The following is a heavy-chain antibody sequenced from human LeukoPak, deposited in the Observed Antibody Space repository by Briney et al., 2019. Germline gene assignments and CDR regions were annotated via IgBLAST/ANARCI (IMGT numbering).Heavy chain of an antibody. J-gene: IGHJ4*02. CDR1: GASLSSSSNY. CDR3: ARNTGSYIDY. Sequence: SETLSLTCSVSGASLSSSSNYWGRIRQPPGKGLEWIGSIYYSGSTSYNPSFKSRVTISAGTSNRQFSLELSSVTAADTAVYYCARNTGSYIDYWGQGTLVTVSS. D-gene: IGHD1-26*01. CDR2: IYYSGST. V-gene: IGHV4-39*01.